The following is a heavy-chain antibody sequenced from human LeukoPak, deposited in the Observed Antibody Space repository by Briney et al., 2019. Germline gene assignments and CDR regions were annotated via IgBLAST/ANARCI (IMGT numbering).Heavy chain of an antibody. V-gene: IGHV3-7*01. CDR3: ARSNYDFWSGYLYYLDY. D-gene: IGHD3-3*01. J-gene: IGHJ4*02. Sequence: GGSLRLSCAASGFTFSTYWMSWVRQAPGKGLEWVANIKQDGSEKYYVDSVKGRITISRDNAKNSLYLQMNSLRAEDTAVYYCARSNYDFWSGYLYYLDYWGQGTLVTVSS. CDR2: IKQDGSEK. CDR1: GFTFSTYW.